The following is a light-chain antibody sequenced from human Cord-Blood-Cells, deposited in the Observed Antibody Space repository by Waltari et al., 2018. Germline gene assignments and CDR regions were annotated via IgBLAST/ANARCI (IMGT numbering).Light chain of an antibody. Sequence: ALPPPAPGSGVPGPAITLSSPGPPCSFGCSKLVSWYQQHPGKAPKLIIYEGSKRPSGVSNRFSGSKSGNTASLTISGLQAEDEADYYCCSYSGSSTYVFGTGTKVTVL. CDR2: EGS. J-gene: IGLJ1*01. CDR1: PCSFGCSKL. CDR3: CSYSGSSTYV. V-gene: IGLV2-23*01.